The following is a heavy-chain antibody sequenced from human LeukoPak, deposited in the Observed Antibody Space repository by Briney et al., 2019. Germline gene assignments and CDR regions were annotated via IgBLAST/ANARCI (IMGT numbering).Heavy chain of an antibody. CDR3: ARELREEMVPELETDAFDI. CDR2: ISAHNGDT. J-gene: IGHJ3*02. Sequence: ASMKVSCKAFGYTFINYGISWVRQAPGQGLEWMGWISAHNGDTNYAQKVQGRVTMTTDTSTSTIYMELRSLRSDDTAVYYCARELREEMVPELETDAFDIWGQGTMVTVSS. CDR1: GYTFINYG. D-gene: IGHD5-24*01. V-gene: IGHV1-18*01.